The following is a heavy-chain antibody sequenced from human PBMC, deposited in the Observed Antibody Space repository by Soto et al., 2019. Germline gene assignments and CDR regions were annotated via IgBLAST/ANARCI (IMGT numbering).Heavy chain of an antibody. CDR1: GGSISSSSYY. CDR3: ARQEGYTSGCQGY. D-gene: IGHD6-19*01. J-gene: IGHJ4*02. V-gene: IGHV4-39*01. CDR2: IYYSGRT. Sequence: QLQLQESGPGLVKPSETLSLTCSVSGGSISSSSYYWGWIRQPPGEGREWIGSIYYSGRTNYNPSLNSRVTISLDTSKNQLSLKLSSVTAADTAVYYCARQEGYTSGCQGYWGQGTLVTVSA.